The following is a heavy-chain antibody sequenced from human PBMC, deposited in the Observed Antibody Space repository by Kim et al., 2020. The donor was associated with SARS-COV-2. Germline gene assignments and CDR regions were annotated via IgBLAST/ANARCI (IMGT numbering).Heavy chain of an antibody. D-gene: IGHD2-2*02. V-gene: IGHV1-69*13. CDR2: IIPIFGTA. CDR3: ARVRCSSTSCYSYYYGMDV. Sequence: SVKVSCKASGGTFSSYAISWVRQAPGQGLEWMGGIIPIFGTANYAQKFQGRVTITADESTSTAYMELSSLRSEDTAVYYCARVRCSSTSCYSYYYGMDVWGQGTTVTVSS. J-gene: IGHJ6*02. CDR1: GGTFSSYA.